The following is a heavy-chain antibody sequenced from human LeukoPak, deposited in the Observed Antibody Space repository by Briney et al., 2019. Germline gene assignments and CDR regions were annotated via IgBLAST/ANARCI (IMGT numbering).Heavy chain of an antibody. CDR1: GFTFSSYS. J-gene: IGHJ4*02. CDR3: ARTGLGLYSFDY. V-gene: IGHV3-21*01. CDR2: ISSSSSYI. D-gene: IGHD3/OR15-3a*01. Sequence: PGGSLRLSCAASGFTFSSYSMNWVRQAPGKGLEWVSSISSSSSYIYYADSVKGRFTISRDNAKNSVYLQMNSLRLEDTAVYYCARTGLGLYSFDYWGQGTLVTVSS.